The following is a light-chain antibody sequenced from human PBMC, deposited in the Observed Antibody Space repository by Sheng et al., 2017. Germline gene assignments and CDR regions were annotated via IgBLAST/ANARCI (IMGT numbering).Light chain of an antibody. CDR1: QDISNY. CDR2: DAS. V-gene: IGKV1-33*01. CDR3: QQYESYSIS. J-gene: IGKJ3*01. Sequence: DIQMTQSPSSLSASVGDRVTITCQASQDISNYLNWYQQKPGKAPKLLIYDASNLETGVPSRFSGSGSGTDFTFTISSLQPDDFATYYCQQYESYSISFGPGTKVDIK.